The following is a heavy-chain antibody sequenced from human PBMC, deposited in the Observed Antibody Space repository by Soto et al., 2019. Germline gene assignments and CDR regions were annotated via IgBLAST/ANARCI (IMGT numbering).Heavy chain of an antibody. CDR1: GGSISSGDYY. V-gene: IGHV4-30-4*01. J-gene: IGHJ5*02. Sequence: QVQLQESGPGLVKPSQTLSLTCTVSGGSISSGDYYWSWIRQPPGKGLEWIGYIYHSGSTYYNPPLKSRVTISVDTSKNQFSLKLSSVTAADTAVYYCAREFARDYGDYSRWFDPWGQGTLVTVSS. CDR3: AREFARDYGDYSRWFDP. D-gene: IGHD4-17*01. CDR2: IYHSGST.